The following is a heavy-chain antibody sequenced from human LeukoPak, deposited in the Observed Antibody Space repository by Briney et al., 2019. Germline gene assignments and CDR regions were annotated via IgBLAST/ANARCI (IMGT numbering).Heavy chain of an antibody. D-gene: IGHD6-13*01. CDR2: INYSGST. Sequence: SETLSLTCTVSGGSISSGGYYWSWIRQHPGKGLEWIGYINYSGSTYYSPSLKSRVSISVDTSKNQFSLKLSSVTAADTAVYYCATVPGRSIAADPYFDYWGQGTLVTVSS. J-gene: IGHJ4*02. CDR3: ATVPGRSIAADPYFDY. V-gene: IGHV4-31*03. CDR1: GGSISSGGYY.